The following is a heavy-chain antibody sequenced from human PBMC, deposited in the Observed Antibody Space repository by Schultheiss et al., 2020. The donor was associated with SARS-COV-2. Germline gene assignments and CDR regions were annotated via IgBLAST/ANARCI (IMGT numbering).Heavy chain of an antibody. CDR2: INHSGST. Sequence: SETLSLTCTVSGGSISSYYWSWIRQPPGKGLEWIGEINHSGSTNYNPSLKSRVTISVDTSKNQFSLKLSSVTAADTAVYYCARGPDYDFWSGAYYYYMDVWGKGTTVTVSS. V-gene: IGHV4-34*01. CDR3: ARGPDYDFWSGAYYYYMDV. D-gene: IGHD3-3*01. J-gene: IGHJ6*03. CDR1: GGSISSYY.